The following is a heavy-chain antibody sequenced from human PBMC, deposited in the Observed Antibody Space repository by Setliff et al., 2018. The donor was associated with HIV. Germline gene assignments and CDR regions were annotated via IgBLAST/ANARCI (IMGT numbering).Heavy chain of an antibody. J-gene: IGHJ3*02. CDR1: GYTITSYY. D-gene: IGHD3-3*01. Sequence: ASVKVSCKASGYTITSYYMHWVRQAPGQGLEWMGIINPSGGSTSYAQRFQGRVTMTRDTSTSTVYMELSSLRSEDTAVYYCARDRVRITIFGANDASDIWGQGTMVTVS. CDR3: ARDRVRITIFGANDASDI. CDR2: INPSGGST. V-gene: IGHV1-46*01.